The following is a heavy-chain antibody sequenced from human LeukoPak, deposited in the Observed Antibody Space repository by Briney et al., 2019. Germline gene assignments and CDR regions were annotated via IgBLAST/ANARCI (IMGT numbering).Heavy chain of an antibody. CDR2: ISSSGSTI. CDR1: GFTFSSYE. D-gene: IGHD6-13*01. CDR3: AGIHSSSWQNFDY. V-gene: IGHV3-48*03. Sequence: GGSLRLSCAASGFTFSSYEMNWVRQAPGKGLEWVSYISSSGSTIYYADSVKGRFTISRDNAKNSLYLQMNSLRAEDMAVYYCAGIHSSSWQNFDYWGQGTLVTVSS. J-gene: IGHJ4*02.